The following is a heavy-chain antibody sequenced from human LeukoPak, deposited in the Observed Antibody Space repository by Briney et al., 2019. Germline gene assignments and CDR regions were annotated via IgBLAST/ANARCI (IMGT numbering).Heavy chain of an antibody. Sequence: GASVKVSCKTSGYTFTSYYIHWVRQAPGQGLEWMGLINPSGGSTSYAQKFQGRVIMTRDTSTSTVYLELSSLTSEDTAVYYCARDSAFEWLPQVFYFDYWGQGTLVTVSS. V-gene: IGHV1-46*01. CDR3: ARDSAFEWLPQVFYFDY. CDR1: GYTFTSYY. CDR2: INPSGGST. J-gene: IGHJ4*02. D-gene: IGHD3-9*01.